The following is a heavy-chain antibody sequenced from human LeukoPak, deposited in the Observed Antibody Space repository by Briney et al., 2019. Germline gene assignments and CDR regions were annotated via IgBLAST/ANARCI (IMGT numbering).Heavy chain of an antibody. CDR1: GFTFTNSW. V-gene: IGHV3-7*01. CDR3: ARDTDGSLDY. CDR2: IKQDGSTK. D-gene: IGHD1-26*01. J-gene: IGHJ4*02. Sequence: PGGSLRLSRAASGFTFTNSWMAWVRQAPGKGLEWVANIKQDGSTKHYADSLKGRFTISRDNPKNSLCLQMNSLRADDTAVYYCARDTDGSLDYWGQGILVTVAS.